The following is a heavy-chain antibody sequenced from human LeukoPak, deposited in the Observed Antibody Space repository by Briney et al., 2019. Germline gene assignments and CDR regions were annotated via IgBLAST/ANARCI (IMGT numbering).Heavy chain of an antibody. CDR3: TRDEDFYSSSSDY. V-gene: IGHV3-23*01. J-gene: IGHJ4*02. Sequence: GGSLRLSCAATGFTFSSYGMSWVRQAPGKGLEWVSAISGSGGSKYYADSVKGRFTISRDNTKNSLYLQMNSLRAEDTAVYYCTRDEDFYSSSSDYWGQGTLVTVSS. CDR1: GFTFSSYG. CDR2: ISGSGGSK. D-gene: IGHD6-6*01.